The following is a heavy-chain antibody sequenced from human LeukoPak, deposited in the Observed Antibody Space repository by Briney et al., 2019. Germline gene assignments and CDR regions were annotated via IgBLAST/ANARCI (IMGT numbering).Heavy chain of an antibody. CDR1: GGSISTYY. Sequence: SETLSLTCTVSGGSISTYYWSWIRQPPGKGLEWIGYIYYSGITNYNPSLKSRLTISVDASKNQFSLKLTSVTAADTAVYYCARGCHHLAYWGQGTMVTVPS. CDR2: IYYSGIT. J-gene: IGHJ4*02. D-gene: IGHD1-14*01. V-gene: IGHV4-59*08. CDR3: ARGCHHLAY.